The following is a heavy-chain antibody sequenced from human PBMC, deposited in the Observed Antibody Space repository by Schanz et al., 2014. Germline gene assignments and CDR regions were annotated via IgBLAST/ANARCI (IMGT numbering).Heavy chain of an antibody. CDR3: ARESSNDIVLGPGAVFDH. CDR1: GFSLDIFA. CDR2: VPFDGSQK. Sequence: VHLLESGGGLVEPGGSLRLSCATSGFSLDIFAVSWVRQAPGKGLEWVAFVPFDGSQKFYADSVKGRFTISRDNSKNTVYLQMNSLRPGDTAVYYCARESSNDIVLGPGAVFDHWGQGILVTVSS. D-gene: IGHD2-2*01. J-gene: IGHJ4*02. V-gene: IGHV3-30*04.